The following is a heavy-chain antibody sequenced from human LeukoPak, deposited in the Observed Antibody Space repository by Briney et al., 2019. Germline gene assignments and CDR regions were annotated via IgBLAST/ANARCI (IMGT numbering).Heavy chain of an antibody. V-gene: IGHV3-23*01. CDR3: AKVKSRAEYYYDTDGYDY. D-gene: IGHD3-22*01. Sequence: GGPLRLSCAASGFTFSNYLMTWVRQAPGKGLEWVSGISGSGGTTLYADSVKGRFTISRDNYKNTLYLQMNSLRAEDTAVYYCAKVKSRAEYYYDTDGYDYWGQGTLVTVSS. CDR1: GFTFSNYL. J-gene: IGHJ4*02. CDR2: ISGSGGTT.